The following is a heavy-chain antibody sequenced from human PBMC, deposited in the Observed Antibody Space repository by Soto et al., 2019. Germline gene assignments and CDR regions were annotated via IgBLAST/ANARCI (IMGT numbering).Heavy chain of an antibody. CDR2: IYPGDSDT. CDR3: ARRNDYDILTGYYGGSYYYGMDV. Sequence: GESLKISCKGSGYSFTSYWIGWVRQMPGKGLEWMGIIYPGDSDTRYSPSFQGQVTISADKSLSTAYLQWSSLKASDTAMYYCARRNDYDILTGYYGGSYYYGMDVWGQGTTVTVSS. CDR1: GYSFTSYW. V-gene: IGHV5-51*01. J-gene: IGHJ6*02. D-gene: IGHD3-9*01.